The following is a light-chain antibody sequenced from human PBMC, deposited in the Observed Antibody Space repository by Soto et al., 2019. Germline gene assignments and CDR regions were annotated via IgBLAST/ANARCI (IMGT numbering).Light chain of an antibody. CDR1: QGINIY. CDR3: QQYNDWPT. CDR2: DAS. J-gene: IGKJ1*01. Sequence: EIVLTQSPATLSFSPGERATLSYSAIQGINIYLVWYQQKPGQAPRLLIYDASNRAAGIPARFSGSGSGTEFTLTISSLQSEDFAVYFCQQYNDWPTFGQGTKVDI. V-gene: IGKV3-11*01.